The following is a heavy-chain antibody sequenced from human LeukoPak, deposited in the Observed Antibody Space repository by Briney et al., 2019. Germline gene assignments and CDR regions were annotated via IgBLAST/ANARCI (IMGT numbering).Heavy chain of an antibody. CDR2: IYYSGST. V-gene: IGHV4-59*01. CDR1: GGSISNYY. CDR3: ARDKGHSSGWYGFFDY. J-gene: IGHJ4*02. D-gene: IGHD6-19*01. Sequence: SETLSLTCTVTGGSISNYYWSWIRQPPGKGLEWIGDIYYSGSTNYNPSLKSRLTISVDTSKNQFSLKLSSVTAADTAVYYCARDKGHSSGWYGFFDYWGQGTLVTVSS.